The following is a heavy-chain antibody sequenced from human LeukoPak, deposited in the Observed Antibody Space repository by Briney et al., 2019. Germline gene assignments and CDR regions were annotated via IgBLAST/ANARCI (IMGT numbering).Heavy chain of an antibody. J-gene: IGHJ3*02. CDR2: IRYEGRNK. CDR1: GFNFSSCG. V-gene: IGHV3-30*02. CDR3: AKGPIYDILTGWRKTHNAFDI. Sequence: GGSLRLSCAASGFNFSSCGMHWVRQAPGKGLEWVAFIRYEGRNKYYADSVKGRFTISRDNSKNTLYLQMNSLRAEDTAVYYCAKGPIYDILTGWRKTHNAFDIWGQGTMVTVSS. D-gene: IGHD3-9*01.